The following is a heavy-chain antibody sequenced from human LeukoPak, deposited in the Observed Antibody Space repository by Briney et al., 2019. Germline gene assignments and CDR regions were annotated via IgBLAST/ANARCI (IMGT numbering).Heavy chain of an antibody. CDR1: GYTFTSYA. CDR2: INAGNGNT. Sequence: ASVKVSCKASGYTFTSYAMHWVRQAPGQRLEWMGWINAGNGNTKYSQKFQGRVTMTEDTSTDTAYMELSSLRSEDTAVYYCATAPMVRGVIGHAFDIWGQGTMVTVSS. J-gene: IGHJ3*02. D-gene: IGHD3-10*01. CDR3: ATAPMVRGVIGHAFDI. V-gene: IGHV1-3*01.